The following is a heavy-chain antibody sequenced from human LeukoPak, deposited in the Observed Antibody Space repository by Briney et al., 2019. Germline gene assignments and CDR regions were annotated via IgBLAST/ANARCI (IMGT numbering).Heavy chain of an antibody. D-gene: IGHD4-17*01. CDR1: GYTFTSYG. CDR2: MNPNSGNT. V-gene: IGHV1-8*01. J-gene: IGHJ6*02. CDR3: ARSQTTVTNNYYYYYGMDV. Sequence: ASVKVSCKASGYTFTSYGINWVRQATGQGLEWMGWMNPNSGNTGYAQKFQGRVTMTRNTSISTAYMELSSLRSEDTAVYYCARSQTTVTNNYYYYYGMDVWGQGTTVTVSS.